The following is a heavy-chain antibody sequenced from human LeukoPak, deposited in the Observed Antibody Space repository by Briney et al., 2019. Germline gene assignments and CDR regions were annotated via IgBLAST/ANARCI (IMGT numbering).Heavy chain of an antibody. J-gene: IGHJ4*02. CDR2: IKQDGTEQ. CDR3: TREDHSNYNY. V-gene: IGHV3-7*01. CDR1: GFTFSSYW. D-gene: IGHD4-11*01. Sequence: GGSLRLSCAASGFTFSSYWMTWVRQAPGKGLEWVGDIKQDGTEQYYGDSVKGRFTISRDNAENSLYLQMNSLRAEDTAVYYCTREDHSNYNYWGQGTLVTVSS.